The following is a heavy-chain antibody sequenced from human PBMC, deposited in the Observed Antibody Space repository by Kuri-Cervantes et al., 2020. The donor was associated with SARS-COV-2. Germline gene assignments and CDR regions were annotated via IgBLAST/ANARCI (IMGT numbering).Heavy chain of an antibody. V-gene: IGHV3-74*01. CDR3: ARGDFGVAIDY. J-gene: IGHJ4*02. Sequence: GESLKISCGAAGFTFSGYWMHWVREAPGKGLVWVARINSDGTNTAYADSVKGRFTISRDSSKNTLYLQMGSLRAEDMAVYYCARGDFGVAIDYWGQGTLVTVSS. CDR1: GFTFSGYW. CDR2: INSDGTNT. D-gene: IGHD3-3*01.